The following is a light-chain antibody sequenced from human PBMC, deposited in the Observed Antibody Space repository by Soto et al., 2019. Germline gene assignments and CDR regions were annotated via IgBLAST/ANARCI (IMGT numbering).Light chain of an antibody. CDR1: QSLSIN. CDR2: GAS. Sequence: IVLTQSPGTLSLSPCERATLSCRASQSLSINLAWYQQKPGQAPRLLIYGASNRATGIPDRFSGSGSGTDFTLTISRLEPEDFAVYYCQQYGSSGTFGQGTKVDIK. CDR3: QQYGSSGT. V-gene: IGKV3-20*01. J-gene: IGKJ1*01.